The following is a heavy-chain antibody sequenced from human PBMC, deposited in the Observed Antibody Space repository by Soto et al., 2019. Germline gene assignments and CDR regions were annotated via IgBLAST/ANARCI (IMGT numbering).Heavy chain of an antibody. CDR3: ASGAYCSLRAAAGIFDY. Sequence: ASVKVSCKASGGTFSSYAISWVRQAPGQGLEWMGGIIPIFGTANYAQKFQGRVTITADKSTSTAYMELSSLRSEDTAVYYCASGAYCSLRAAAGIFDYWGQGTLVTVSS. J-gene: IGHJ4*02. D-gene: IGHD6-13*01. CDR2: IIPIFGTA. CDR1: GGTFSSYA. V-gene: IGHV1-69*06.